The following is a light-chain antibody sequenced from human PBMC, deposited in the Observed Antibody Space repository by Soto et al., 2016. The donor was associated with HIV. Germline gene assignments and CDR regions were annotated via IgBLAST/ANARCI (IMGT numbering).Light chain of an antibody. Sequence: SYELTQSPSVSVSPGQTASITCSGDKLADKYTCWYQQKPGQSPVLVIYRDSRRPSGIPERFSGSNSGNTATLTISGTQAMDEADYYCQAWDSSTGVFGGGTKLTVL. J-gene: IGLJ2*01. CDR1: KLADKY. CDR2: RDS. CDR3: QAWDSSTGV. V-gene: IGLV3-1*01.